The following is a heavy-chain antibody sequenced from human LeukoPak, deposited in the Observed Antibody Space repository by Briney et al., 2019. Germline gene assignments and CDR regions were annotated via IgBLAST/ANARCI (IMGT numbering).Heavy chain of an antibody. CDR2: IRYLGST. CDR1: GGSMSSGTYY. CDR3: ARGRDGYNNDFDY. D-gene: IGHD5-24*01. V-gene: IGHV4-39*01. J-gene: IGHJ4*02. Sequence: SETLALTCTVSGGSMSSGTYYWGWIRQPPGKGLEWIASIRYLGSTFYNPSLQSRVTISVDTPKNQFSLKLSSVTAADTAVYYCARGRDGYNNDFDYWGQGTLVTVSS.